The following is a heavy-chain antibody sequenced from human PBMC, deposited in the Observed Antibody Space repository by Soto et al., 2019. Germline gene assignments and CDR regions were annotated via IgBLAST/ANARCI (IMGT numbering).Heavy chain of an antibody. J-gene: IGHJ4*02. D-gene: IGHD2-15*01. CDR3: QHPYSSHGICFDNSFDY. CDR1: GYTFTSYG. V-gene: IGHV1-18*01. Sequence: QVQLVQSGAEVKKPGASVKVSCKASGYTFTSYGISWVRQAPGQGLEWMGWISAYNGNTNYAQKLQGRVTMTTDKSTTTVYMELRSLRSDDTAVYCSQHPYSSHGICFDNSFDYWGQGTLVTVSS. CDR2: ISAYNGNT.